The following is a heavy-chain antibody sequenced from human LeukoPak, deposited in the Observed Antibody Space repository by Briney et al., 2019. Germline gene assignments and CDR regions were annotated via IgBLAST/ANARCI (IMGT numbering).Heavy chain of an antibody. CDR3: AKLITSDIVVVPAAIPGYYYYMDV. CDR2: ISGSGGST. D-gene: IGHD2-2*02. V-gene: IGHV3-23*01. CDR1: GFTFSSYA. Sequence: PGGSLRLSCAASGFTFSSYAMSWVRQAPGKGLEWVSAISGSGGSTYYADSVKGRFTISRDNSKNTLYLQMNSLRAEDTAVYYCAKLITSDIVVVPAAIPGYYYYMDVWGKGTTVTVSS. J-gene: IGHJ6*03.